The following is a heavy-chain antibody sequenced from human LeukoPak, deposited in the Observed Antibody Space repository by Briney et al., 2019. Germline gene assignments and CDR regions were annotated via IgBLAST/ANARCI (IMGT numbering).Heavy chain of an antibody. D-gene: IGHD2-2*01. CDR1: GDSVSSNSVG. Sequence: SQTLPLTCAISGDSVSSNSVGWHWIRQSPSRGLEWLGRTYYRSKWYYDYAVSVKSRITFNPDTSKNQFSLQLNSVTPEDTAVYYCARNRAYAMDVWGRGTLVSV. CDR3: ARNRAYAMDV. V-gene: IGHV6-1*01. CDR2: TYYRSKWYY. J-gene: IGHJ4*02.